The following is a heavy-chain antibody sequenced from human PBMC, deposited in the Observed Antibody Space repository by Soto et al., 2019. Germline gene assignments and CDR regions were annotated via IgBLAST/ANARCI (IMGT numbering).Heavy chain of an antibody. J-gene: IGHJ5*02. Sequence: SETLSLTCTVSGGSIISGDYYWSWLRQPPGKGLEWIGYIYNSGSTYYNPSLKSRVTISVDTSKNQFSLKLSSVTAADTAVYYCARNPLAIFGVVPGPSDINWFDPWGQGTLVTVSS. CDR1: GGSIISGDYY. V-gene: IGHV4-30-4*01. CDR2: IYNSGST. CDR3: ARNPLAIFGVVPGPSDINWFDP. D-gene: IGHD3-3*01.